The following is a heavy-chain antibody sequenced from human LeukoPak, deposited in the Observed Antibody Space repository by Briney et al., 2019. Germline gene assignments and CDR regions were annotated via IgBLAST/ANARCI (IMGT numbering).Heavy chain of an antibody. J-gene: IGHJ4*02. D-gene: IGHD4-11*01. CDR3: AKAKSYYSNYDY. V-gene: IGHV3-30*18. CDR2: ISFDGNNK. CDR1: GFSFSNYG. Sequence: GGSMRLSCLASGFSFSNYGLLWVRQAPGKGLEWVAVISFDGNNKYYADSVKGRFTISRDNSKNTLYLQVNSLRAEDTAVYYCAKAKSYYSNYDYWGQGTLVTVSS.